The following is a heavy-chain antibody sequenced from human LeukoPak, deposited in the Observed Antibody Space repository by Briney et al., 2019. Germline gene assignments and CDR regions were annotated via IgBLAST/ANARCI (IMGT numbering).Heavy chain of an antibody. D-gene: IGHD3-16*01. J-gene: IGHJ4*02. CDR3: ARGGLSRAFDY. CDR2: IKQDGSAK. Sequence: GGGLRLSRASSEFTLRSYWMRWVPEAPGKGREWVASIKQDGSAKYYVDSVKGRFTISRDNAKNTLYLQMDSLGAEDSAGYYCARGGLSRAFDYWGQGTLVTVSS. V-gene: IGHV3-7*01. CDR1: EFTLRSYW.